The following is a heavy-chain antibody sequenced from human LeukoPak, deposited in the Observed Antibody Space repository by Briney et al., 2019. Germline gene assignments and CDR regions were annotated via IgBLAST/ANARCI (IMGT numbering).Heavy chain of an antibody. CDR1: GYTFTNYY. Sequence: SVKVSCKTSGYTFTNYYMHWVRQAPGQGLEWMGGIIPIFGTANYAQKFQGRVTITADESTSTAYMELSSLRSEDTAVYYCAREVLNWFDPWGQGTLVTVSS. J-gene: IGHJ5*02. CDR3: AREVLNWFDP. V-gene: IGHV1-69*13. CDR2: IIPIFGTA.